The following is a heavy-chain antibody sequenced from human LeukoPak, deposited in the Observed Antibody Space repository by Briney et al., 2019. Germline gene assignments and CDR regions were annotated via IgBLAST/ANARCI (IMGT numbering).Heavy chain of an antibody. J-gene: IGHJ5*02. CDR2: MNPNSGNT. D-gene: IGHD4-17*01. Sequence: ASVKVSCKASGYTFTSYDINWVRQATGQGLEWMGWMNPNSGNTGYAQKFQGRVTMTRNTSISTAYMELSSLRSEDTAVYYCARKGNDYGDYRTTGFDPWGQGTLVTVSS. V-gene: IGHV1-8*01. CDR1: GYTFTSYD. CDR3: ARKGNDYGDYRTTGFDP.